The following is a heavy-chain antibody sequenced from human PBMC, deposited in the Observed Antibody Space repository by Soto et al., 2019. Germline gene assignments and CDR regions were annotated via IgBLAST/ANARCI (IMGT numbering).Heavy chain of an antibody. CDR1: GFTVSSNY. CDR2: IYSGGST. Sequence: EVQLVESGGGLVQPGGSLRLSCAASGFTVSSNYMSWVRQAPGKGLEWVSVIYSGGSTYYADSVKGRFTISRDNSKNTLYLQMNSLRAGDTAVYYCARSATYYDFWSGYYKTTDYYYDYMDVWGKGTTVTVSS. CDR3: ARSATYYDFWSGYYKTTDYYYDYMDV. J-gene: IGHJ6*03. D-gene: IGHD3-3*01. V-gene: IGHV3-66*01.